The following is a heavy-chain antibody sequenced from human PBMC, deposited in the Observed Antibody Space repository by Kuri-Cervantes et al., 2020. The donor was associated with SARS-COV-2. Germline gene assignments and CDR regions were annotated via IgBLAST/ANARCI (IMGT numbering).Heavy chain of an antibody. V-gene: IGHV4-39*07. CDR1: GGSISSSSYY. Sequence: SETLSLTCTVSGGSISSSSYYWGWIRQPPGKGLEWIGSIYYSGSTYYNPSLKSRVTISVDRSKNQFSLKLSSVTAADTAVYYCASSYYDFWSGYTTAKSAFSYWGQGTLVTVSS. CDR2: IYYSGST. J-gene: IGHJ4*02. CDR3: ASSYYDFWSGYTTAKSAFSY. D-gene: IGHD3-3*01.